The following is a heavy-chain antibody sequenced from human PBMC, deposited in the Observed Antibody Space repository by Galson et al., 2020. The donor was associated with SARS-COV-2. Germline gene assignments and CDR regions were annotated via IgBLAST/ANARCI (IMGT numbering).Heavy chain of an antibody. J-gene: IGHJ4*02. V-gene: IGHV3-33*06. CDR2: IWYDGSNK. CDR1: GFNFSSYG. Sequence: GGSLRLSCAASGFNFSSYGMHWVRQAPGKGLEWVAVIWYDGSNKYYADSVKGRFTISRDNSKNTLYLQMNSLRAEDTAVYYCAKDGSWSTEYYFDYWGQGTLVTVSS. CDR3: AKDGSWSTEYYFDY.